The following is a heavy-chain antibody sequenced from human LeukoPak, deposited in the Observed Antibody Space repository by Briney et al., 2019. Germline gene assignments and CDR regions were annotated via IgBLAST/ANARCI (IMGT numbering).Heavy chain of an antibody. CDR2: IKTKTTGGAI. Sequence: GGSLRLSRAASGFTFMDSWMSWVRQAPGKGLEWVGLIKTKTTGGAIDYAAPVKGRFIISRDDSKNTLYLQMNSLKIEDTAIYYCTTYTSGYSSRWGRGTLVTVSS. J-gene: IGHJ4*02. CDR3: TTYTSGYSSR. V-gene: IGHV3-15*01. D-gene: IGHD5-12*01. CDR1: GFTFMDSW.